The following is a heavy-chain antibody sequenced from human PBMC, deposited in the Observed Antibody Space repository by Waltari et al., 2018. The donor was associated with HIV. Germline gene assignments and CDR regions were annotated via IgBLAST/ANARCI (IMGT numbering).Heavy chain of an antibody. CDR1: GGPLRDYF. J-gene: IGHJ4*02. CDR2: NDHNGET. Sequence: QVQLRPWGAGLLKTTDTLSLTCAVYGGPLRDYFWAWIRQSPDKGLEWIGENDHNGETNYNPSFKTRVTISLDMSKNQISLNLRSATAADTAVYYCVRGLGSRPFYRSYDIWGQGSLVTVSP. D-gene: IGHD3-16*01. CDR3: VRGLGSRPFYRSYDI. V-gene: IGHV4-34*01.